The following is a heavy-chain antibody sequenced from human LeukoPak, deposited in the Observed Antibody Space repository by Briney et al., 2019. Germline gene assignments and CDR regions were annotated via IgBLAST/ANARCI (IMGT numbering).Heavy chain of an antibody. CDR2: INSDGSST. D-gene: IGHD5-18*01. CDR3: ARDRGQLWPVHFDY. J-gene: IGHJ4*02. V-gene: IGHV3-74*01. Sequence: PGGSLRLSCAASGFTFSSYWMHWVRQAPGKGLVWVSRINSDGSSTSYADSVKGRFTISRDNAKNTLYLQMNSLRTEDTAVYYCARDRGQLWPVHFDYWGQGTLVTVSS. CDR1: GFTFSSYW.